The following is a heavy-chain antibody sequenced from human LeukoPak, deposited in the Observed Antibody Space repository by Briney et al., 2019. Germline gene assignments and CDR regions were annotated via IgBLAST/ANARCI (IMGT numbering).Heavy chain of an antibody. CDR3: ARVPSNYSSSSAWFDP. Sequence: PSETLSLTCTVSGGSISSGSYYWSWIRQPAGKELEWIGRIYTSGSTNYNPSLKSRVTISLDTSKNQFSLKLSSVTAADTAVYYCARVPSNYSSSSAWFDPWGQGTLVTVSS. V-gene: IGHV4-61*02. J-gene: IGHJ5*02. CDR2: IYTSGST. CDR1: GGSISSGSYY. D-gene: IGHD6-6*01.